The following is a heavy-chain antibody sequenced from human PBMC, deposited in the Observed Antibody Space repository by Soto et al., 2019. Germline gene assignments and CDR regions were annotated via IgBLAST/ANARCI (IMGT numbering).Heavy chain of an antibody. CDR1: GGSFSGYY. V-gene: IGHV4-34*09. Sequence: SETLSLTCAVYGGSFSGYYWSWIRQPPGKGLEWIGEINHSGGTNYNPSLKSRVTISVDTSKDQFSLKLSSVTAADTAVYYCARGPPLLWGQGTLVIVSS. CDR3: ARGPPLL. CDR2: INHSGGT. D-gene: IGHD2-15*01. J-gene: IGHJ4*02.